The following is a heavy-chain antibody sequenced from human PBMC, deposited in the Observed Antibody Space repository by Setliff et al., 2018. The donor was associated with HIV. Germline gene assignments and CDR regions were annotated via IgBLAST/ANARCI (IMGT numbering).Heavy chain of an antibody. CDR2: IYTSGST. J-gene: IGHJ4*02. Sequence: SETLSLTCTVSGGSISSYYWSWIRQPAGKGLEWIGRIYTSGSTNYNPSLKSRVTMSVDTSKNQFSLKLRPVTAADTAVYYCASDGFWRGYIDYWGQGTLVTVSS. CDR1: GGSISSYY. V-gene: IGHV4-4*07. D-gene: IGHD3-3*01. CDR3: ASDGFWRGYIDY.